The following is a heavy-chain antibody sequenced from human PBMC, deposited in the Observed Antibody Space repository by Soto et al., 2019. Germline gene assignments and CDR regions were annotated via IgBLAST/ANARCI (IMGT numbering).Heavy chain of an antibody. CDR2: IYYSWST. V-gene: IGHV4-39*01. CDR3: ATHRPHILVGVRGWFDP. D-gene: IGHD1-26*01. Sequence: QLQLEEVGPGPGKPLETLGLTRTGSGCSNNRSRFFLALIRQPPGEGPGGVGGIYYSWSTYYHPSLKSRVTISIDTSKDQFSLKLTSVTAADTAVYYCATHRPHILVGVRGWFDPWGQGTLVTVSS. CDR1: GCSNNRSRFF. J-gene: IGHJ5*02.